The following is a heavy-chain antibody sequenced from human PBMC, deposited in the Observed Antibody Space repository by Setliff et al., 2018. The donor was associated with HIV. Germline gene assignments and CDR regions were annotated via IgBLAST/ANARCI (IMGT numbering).Heavy chain of an antibody. CDR2: INHSGST. J-gene: IGHJ6*03. CDR1: GGSLSDYY. Sequence: SETLSLTCGVYGGSLSDYYWNWIRQPPGKGLEWIAEINHSGSTNYNPSLKSRVTISVDTSKNQFSLKLSSVTAADTAVYYCARLAPTYYNFWSGLPQDYYYYMDVWGKGTTVTAP. CDR3: ARLAPTYYNFWSGLPQDYYYYMDV. V-gene: IGHV4-34*01. D-gene: IGHD3-3*01.